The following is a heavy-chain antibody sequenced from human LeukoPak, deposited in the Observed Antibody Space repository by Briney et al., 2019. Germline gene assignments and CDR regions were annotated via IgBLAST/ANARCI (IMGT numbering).Heavy chain of an antibody. Sequence: GESLKISCKGSEYSFTSHWIGWVRQMPGKGLEWMGIIYPGDSDTRYSPSFQGQVTMSADKSISTAYLQWSSLKASDTAMYYCAILRRYGVVVAAAIYWGEGTLVPVSS. V-gene: IGHV5-51*01. J-gene: IGHJ4*02. CDR1: EYSFTSHW. CDR2: IYPGDSDT. D-gene: IGHD2-2*01. CDR3: AILRRYGVVVAAAIY.